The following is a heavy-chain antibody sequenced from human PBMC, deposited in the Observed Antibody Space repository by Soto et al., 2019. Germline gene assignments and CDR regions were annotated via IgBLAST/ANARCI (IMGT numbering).Heavy chain of an antibody. V-gene: IGHV1-24*01. CDR1: GYTLTELS. J-gene: IGHJ6*02. CDR3: ATNPPTPYYYGMDV. Sequence: ASVKVSCKVSGYTLTELSMHWVRQAPGKGLEWMGGFDPEDGETIYAQKFQGRVTMTEDTSTDTAYMELSSLRSEDTAVYYCATNPPTPYYYGMDVWGQGTTVTVSS. CDR2: FDPEDGET.